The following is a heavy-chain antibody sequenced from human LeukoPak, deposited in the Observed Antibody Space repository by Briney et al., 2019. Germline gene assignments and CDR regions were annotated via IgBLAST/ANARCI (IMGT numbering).Heavy chain of an antibody. CDR3: AKVLGNSFDY. V-gene: IGHV3-23*01. CDR1: GFTFSSYA. J-gene: IGHJ4*02. CDR2: VSGSGGST. D-gene: IGHD2-15*01. Sequence: GGSLRLSCAASGFTFSSYAMSWVRQAPGKGLEWVSGVSGSGGSTYYADSVKGRFTISRDISKNTLYLQMNSLRAEDTAIYYCAKVLGNSFDYWGQGTLVTVSS.